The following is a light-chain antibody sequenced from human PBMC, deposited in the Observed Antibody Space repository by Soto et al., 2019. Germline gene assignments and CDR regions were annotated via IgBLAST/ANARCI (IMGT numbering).Light chain of an antibody. CDR3: SSYGGSNNLV. J-gene: IGLJ2*01. CDR1: SSDVGGYNY. Sequence: QSALTQPPSASGSPGQSVTISCTGTSSDVGGYNYVSWYQQHPGKAPKLIIYEVRQRPSGVPDRFSGSKSGNTASLTVSGLQAEDEADYYCSSYGGSNNLVFGGGTKLTVL. CDR2: EVR. V-gene: IGLV2-8*01.